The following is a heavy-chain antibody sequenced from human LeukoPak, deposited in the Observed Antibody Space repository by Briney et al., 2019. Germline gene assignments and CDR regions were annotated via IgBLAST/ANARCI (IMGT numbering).Heavy chain of an antibody. J-gene: IGHJ4*02. CDR2: IKEDGSEE. CDR1: GFSFDTHG. Sequence: GGSLRLSCAASGFSFDTHGMHWVRQAPGKGLEWVANIKEDGSEEYYVDSVKGRFTISRDNTKNSLYLQMNSLRAEDTAVYYCARDPAAWDYWGQGTLVTVSS. CDR3: ARDPAAWDY. D-gene: IGHD6-13*01. V-gene: IGHV3-7*01.